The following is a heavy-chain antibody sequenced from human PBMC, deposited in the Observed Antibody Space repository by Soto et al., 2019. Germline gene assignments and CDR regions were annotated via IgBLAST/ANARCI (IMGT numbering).Heavy chain of an antibody. Sequence: DVQLLESGGDLVQPGGSLRLSCAASGFIFSNYAMSWVRQAPGKGLEWVSLIRGSGGPTNYADSVKGRFTVSRDNSKNIRLLQMNSLRAEGTAVYYCVKDSRVGYDWTDDWGQGTLVTVSS. CDR3: VKDSRVGYDWTDD. J-gene: IGHJ4*02. D-gene: IGHD5-12*01. CDR2: IRGSGGPT. V-gene: IGHV3-23*01. CDR1: GFIFSNYA.